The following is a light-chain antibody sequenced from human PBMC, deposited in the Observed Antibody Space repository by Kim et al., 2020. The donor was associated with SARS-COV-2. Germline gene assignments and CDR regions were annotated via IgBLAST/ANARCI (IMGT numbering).Light chain of an antibody. CDR3: QQYHSHST. J-gene: IGKJ1*01. CDR2: QAS. V-gene: IGKV1-5*03. Sequence: SASVGDTVTITCRASQSVHIWLAWYQQIPVKAPKLLIHQASNLQSEVPSRFSGRGSGSEFTLTINSLQSGDFATYYCQQYHSHSTFGQGTKVDIK. CDR1: QSVHIW.